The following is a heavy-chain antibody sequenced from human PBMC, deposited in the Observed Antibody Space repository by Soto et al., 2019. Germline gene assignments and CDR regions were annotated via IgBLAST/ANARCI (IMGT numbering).Heavy chain of an antibody. D-gene: IGHD2-2*01. J-gene: IGHJ6*02. CDR1: GGSISSSSYY. Sequence: ETLSLTCTVSGGSISSSSYYWGWIRQPPGKGLEWIGSIYYSGSTYYNPSLKSRVTISVDTSKNQFSLKLSSVTAADTAVYYCARVPNYGMDVWGQGTTVTVSS. V-gene: IGHV4-39*01. CDR2: IYYSGST. CDR3: ARVPNYGMDV.